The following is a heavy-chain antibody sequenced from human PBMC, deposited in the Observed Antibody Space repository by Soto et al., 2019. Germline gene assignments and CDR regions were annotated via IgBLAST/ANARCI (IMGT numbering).Heavy chain of an antibody. CDR3: ARGKWSNRFAN. CDR2: FYQGGST. D-gene: IGHD2-15*01. V-gene: IGHV4-34*01. CDR1: GESLNYYY. J-gene: IGHJ5*02. Sequence: HVQLQQWGAGLLKPSDTLSLTCAVYGESLNYYYWSWIRQPPGKGLEWIGEFYQGGSTHYNPSVKSRITISVDMFSQQLSLKLTSVTDADTGTYYCARGKWSNRFANWGQGTLVTVSS.